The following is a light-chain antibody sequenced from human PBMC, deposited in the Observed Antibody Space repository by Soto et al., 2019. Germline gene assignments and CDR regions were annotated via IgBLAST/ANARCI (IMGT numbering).Light chain of an antibody. CDR3: HVWDSSTAV. CDR2: RDS. Sequence: SYELTQPLSVSVPLGQTASITCGGNNIGTRNVHWYQQKPGQAPVLVVYRDSNRPSGIPERFSGSNSGNTATLTISRAQAGDEADYYCHVWDSSTAVFGGGTKLTV. V-gene: IGLV3-9*01. CDR1: NIGTRN. J-gene: IGLJ3*02.